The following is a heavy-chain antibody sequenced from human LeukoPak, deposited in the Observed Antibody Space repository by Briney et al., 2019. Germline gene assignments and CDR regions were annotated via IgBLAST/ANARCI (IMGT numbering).Heavy chain of an antibody. V-gene: IGHV4-39*07. D-gene: IGHD6-19*01. CDR3: ARATQIAVADY. J-gene: IGHJ4*02. CDR1: GGSISSSSYY. CDR2: IYYSGST. Sequence: PSETLSLTCTVSGGSISSSSYYWGWIRQPPGKGLEWIGSIYYSGSTYYNPSLKSRVTISVDTSKNQFSLKLSSVTAADTAVYYCARATQIAVADYWGQGTLVTVSS.